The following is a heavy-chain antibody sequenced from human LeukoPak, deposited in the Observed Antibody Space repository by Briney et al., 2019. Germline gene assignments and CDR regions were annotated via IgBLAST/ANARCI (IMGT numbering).Heavy chain of an antibody. CDR3: ARGQPFGVVISYYFDY. J-gene: IGHJ4*02. Sequence: VASVKVSCKVSGYTLTELSMHWVRQAPGKGLEWMGGFDPEDGETIYAQKFQGRVTMTEDTSTDTAYMELRSLRSDDTAVYYCARGQPFGVVISYYFDYWGQGTLDTVSS. CDR1: GYTLTELS. CDR2: FDPEDGET. D-gene: IGHD3-3*01. V-gene: IGHV1-24*01.